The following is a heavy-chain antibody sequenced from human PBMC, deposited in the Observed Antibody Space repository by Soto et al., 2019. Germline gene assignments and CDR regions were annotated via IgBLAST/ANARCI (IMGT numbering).Heavy chain of an antibody. CDR3: ASVRRGGGWYERMNGMDV. J-gene: IGHJ6*02. V-gene: IGHV1-69*01. CDR1: GGTFSSYA. D-gene: IGHD6-19*01. CDR2: IIPIFGTA. Sequence: QVQLVQSGAEVKKPGSSVKVSCKASGGTFSSYAISWVRQAPGQGLEWMGGIIPIFGTANYAQKFQGRLTLGTGNAAQKLQGRGTITVDESKCTASMELGRRRSEDAAAYECASVRRGGGWYERMNGMDVWGQGTMVTVSS.